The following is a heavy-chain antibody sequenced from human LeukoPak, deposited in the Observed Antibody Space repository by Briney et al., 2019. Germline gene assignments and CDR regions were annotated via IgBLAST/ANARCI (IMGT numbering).Heavy chain of an antibody. CDR3: ARIQPTVTRGTDY. D-gene: IGHD4-17*01. CDR2: INPSGGST. Sequence: ASVKVSCKAYGYTLTSYYMHWVRQAPGQGLEWMGIINPSGGSTSYAQKFQGRVTMTRDTPTSTVYMELSSLRSEDTAVYYCARIQPTVTRGTDYWGQGTLVTVSS. V-gene: IGHV1-46*01. CDR1: GYTLTSYY. J-gene: IGHJ4*02.